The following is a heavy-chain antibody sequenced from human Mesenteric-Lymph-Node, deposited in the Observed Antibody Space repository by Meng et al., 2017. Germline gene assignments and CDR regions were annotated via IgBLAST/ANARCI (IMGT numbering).Heavy chain of an antibody. Sequence: LPGLGPESVEPSDMLSPICSVTGGPISSSSDYCGLIRQRAGKWLEWIGSIYCSGRHYYNPSLKSRVTISVDTSKNQFSLKLRSVTAADTAVYSCARGLSYDTLTGYYGGWFDPWGQGTLVTVSS. CDR2: IYCSGRH. CDR1: GGPISSSSDY. J-gene: IGHJ5*02. V-gene: IGHV4-39*07. CDR3: ARGLSYDTLTGYYGGWFDP. D-gene: IGHD3-9*01.